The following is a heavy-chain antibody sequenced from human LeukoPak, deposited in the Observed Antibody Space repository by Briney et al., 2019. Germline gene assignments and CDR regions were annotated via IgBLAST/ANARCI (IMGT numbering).Heavy chain of an antibody. Sequence: GESLNISCKGSGYSFTSYLLGLLRQTPGKRLEWMGIIYPGDSDTRYSPSFQGQVTISADKSISTAYLQWSSLKASDTAMYYCARVPGIAVAGPFDYWGQGTLVTVSS. CDR1: GYSFTSYL. CDR3: ARVPGIAVAGPFDY. V-gene: IGHV5-51*01. D-gene: IGHD6-19*01. CDR2: IYPGDSDT. J-gene: IGHJ4*02.